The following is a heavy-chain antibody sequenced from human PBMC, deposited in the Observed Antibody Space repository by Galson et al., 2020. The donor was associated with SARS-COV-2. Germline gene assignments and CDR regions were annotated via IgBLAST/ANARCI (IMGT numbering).Heavy chain of an antibody. CDR3: ARDTISTYYGGYDY. Sequence: GGSLRLSCAASGFTFYIFWMTWVRQAPGKGLEWVANINQDGSEKSYVDSVKGRFTISRDNAKNSLYLQMNSLRVEDTAVYYCARDTISTYYGGYDYWGPGTLVTVAS. V-gene: IGHV3-7*01. J-gene: IGHJ4*02. D-gene: IGHD1-26*01. CDR2: INQDGSEK. CDR1: GFTFYIFW.